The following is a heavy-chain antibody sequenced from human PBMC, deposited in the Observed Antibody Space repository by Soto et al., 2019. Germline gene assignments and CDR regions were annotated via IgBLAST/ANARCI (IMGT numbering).Heavy chain of an antibody. CDR1: GYTFTTYY. V-gene: IGHV1-46*03. J-gene: IGHJ3*02. Sequence: QVQLVQSGAEVKKPGASVKVSCKASGYTFTTYYMHWVRQAPGQGLEWMGIINPSGGSTRYAQKFQGRVTITRDTSTSTVYMELSSLRSEDTAVYCCVRVGPGYYDSSGYPQGAFDIVGQGTMVTVSS. CDR3: VRVGPGYYDSSGYPQGAFDI. CDR2: INPSGGST. D-gene: IGHD3-22*01.